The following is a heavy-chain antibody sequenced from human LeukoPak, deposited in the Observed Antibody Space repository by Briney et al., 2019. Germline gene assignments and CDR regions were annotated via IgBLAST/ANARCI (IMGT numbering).Heavy chain of an antibody. Sequence: SETLSLTCTVSGGSISSGGYSWSWIRQHPGKGLEWIGYIYYSGSTYCNPSLKSRVTISVDTSKNQSSLKLSSVTAADTAVYYCASLSLIAAAHYYYGMDVWGQGTTVTVSS. CDR3: ASLSLIAAAHYYYGMDV. V-gene: IGHV4-31*03. J-gene: IGHJ6*02. CDR1: GGSISSGGYS. CDR2: IYYSGST. D-gene: IGHD6-13*01.